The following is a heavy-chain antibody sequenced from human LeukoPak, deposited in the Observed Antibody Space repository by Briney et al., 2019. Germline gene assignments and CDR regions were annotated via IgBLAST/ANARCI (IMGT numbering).Heavy chain of an antibody. CDR1: GYTFSGYY. D-gene: IGHD6-13*01. V-gene: IGHV1-2*02. CDR3: ARGISKDSSSWYPSDFDY. Sequence: ASVKVSCKASGYTFSGYYMHWVRQAPGQGLEWMGWIDPNSGGTNYAQKFQGRVTMTRDTSISTAYMELSSLRSQDTAVYYCARGISKDSSSWYPSDFDYWGQGTLVTVSS. CDR2: IDPNSGGT. J-gene: IGHJ4*02.